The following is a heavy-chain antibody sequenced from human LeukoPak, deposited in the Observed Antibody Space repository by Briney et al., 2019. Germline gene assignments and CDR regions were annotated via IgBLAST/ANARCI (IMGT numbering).Heavy chain of an antibody. CDR1: GGSFSGYY. CDR3: ARVNAVTVTFDY. V-gene: IGHV4-34*01. J-gene: IGHJ4*02. Sequence: SETLSLTCAVYGGSFSGYYWSWIRQPPGKGLEWIGEINHSGSTNYNPSLKSRVTISVDTSKNQFSLKLSSVTAADTAVYYCARVNAVTVTFDYWGQGTLVAVSS. D-gene: IGHD4-11*01. CDR2: INHSGST.